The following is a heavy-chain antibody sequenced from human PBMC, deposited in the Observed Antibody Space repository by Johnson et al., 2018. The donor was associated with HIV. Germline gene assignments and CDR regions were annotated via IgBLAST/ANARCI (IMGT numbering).Heavy chain of an antibody. V-gene: IGHV3-7*01. J-gene: IGHJ3*02. D-gene: IGHD3-10*01. Sequence: EVQLVESGGGLVQPGGSLRLSCAASGFTFSNYWMTWVRQAPGWGLEWVANIQQGGNVTYYVDSVKGRFTISRDNANNSLYLQMNSLRAEYTAVYYCARDRLLWFGESALDIWGQGTMVTVS. CDR2: IQQGGNVT. CDR1: GFTFSNYW. CDR3: ARDRLLWFGESALDI.